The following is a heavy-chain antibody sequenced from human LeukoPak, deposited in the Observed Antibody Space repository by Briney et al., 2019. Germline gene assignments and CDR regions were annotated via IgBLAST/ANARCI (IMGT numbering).Heavy chain of an antibody. D-gene: IGHD1-1*01. V-gene: IGHV3-30*02. CDR3: AKYGDNWNGYAFDI. CDR1: GFTFSSYG. J-gene: IGHJ3*02. CDR2: IRYDGSNK. Sequence: GGSLRLSCAASGFTFSSYGIHWVRQAPGKGLEWVAFIRYDGSNKYYADSVKGRFTISRDNSKNTLYLQMNSLRAEDTAVYYCAKYGDNWNGYAFDIWGQGTMVTVSS.